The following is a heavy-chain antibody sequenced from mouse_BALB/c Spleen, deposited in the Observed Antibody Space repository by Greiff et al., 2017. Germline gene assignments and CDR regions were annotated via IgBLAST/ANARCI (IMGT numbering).Heavy chain of an antibody. CDR3: AREGDYSYYFDY. D-gene: IGHD1-1*01. CDR1: GYSFTSYW. Sequence: VQLQQSGPQLVRPGASVKISCKASGYSFTSYWMHWVKQRPGQGLEWIGMIDPSDSETRLNQKFKDKATLTVDKSSSTAYMQLSSPTSEDSAVYYCAREGDYSYYFDYWGQGTTLTVSS. V-gene: IGHV1S127*01. CDR2: IDPSDSET. J-gene: IGHJ2*01.